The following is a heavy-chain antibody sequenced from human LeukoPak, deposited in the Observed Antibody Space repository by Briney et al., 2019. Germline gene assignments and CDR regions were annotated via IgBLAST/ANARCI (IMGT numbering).Heavy chain of an antibody. J-gene: IGHJ2*01. Sequence: GESLKISCKDSGYNCPNSWIGWVRQMPGKGLEWMGIISPGDSDIRYSPSFQGQATISADKSITTAYLQWSSLKASDSAMYYCARSAFGWYFDLWGRGTLVTVSS. CDR1: GYNCPNSW. D-gene: IGHD3-16*01. V-gene: IGHV5-51*01. CDR2: ISPGDSDI. CDR3: ARSAFGWYFDL.